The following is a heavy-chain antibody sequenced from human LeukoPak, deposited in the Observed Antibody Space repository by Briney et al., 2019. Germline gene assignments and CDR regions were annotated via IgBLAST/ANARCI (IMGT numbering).Heavy chain of an antibody. D-gene: IGHD3-22*01. CDR3: AKAKNYYDSSGYGQFDY. CDR1: GFTFSSYG. J-gene: IGHJ4*02. CDR2: ISYDGSNK. Sequence: GRSLRLSCAASGFTFSSYGMHWVRQAPGKGLEWVAVISYDGSNKYYADSVKGRFTISRDNSKNTLYLQMNSLRAEDTAVYYCAKAKNYYDSSGYGQFDYWGQGTLVTVSS. V-gene: IGHV3-30*18.